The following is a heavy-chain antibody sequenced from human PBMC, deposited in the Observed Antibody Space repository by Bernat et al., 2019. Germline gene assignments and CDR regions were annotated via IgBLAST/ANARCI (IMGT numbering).Heavy chain of an antibody. Sequence: QVQLQESGPGLVKPSETLSLTCTVSGGSISSYYWSWIRQPPGKGLEWIGYIYYSGSTNYNPSLKSRVTISVDTSKNQFSLKLSSVTAADTAVYYCGGGWGYLDLWGRGTLVTVSS. CDR3: GGGWGYLDL. CDR2: IYYSGST. V-gene: IGHV4-59*08. CDR1: GGSISSYY. D-gene: IGHD3-16*01. J-gene: IGHJ2*01.